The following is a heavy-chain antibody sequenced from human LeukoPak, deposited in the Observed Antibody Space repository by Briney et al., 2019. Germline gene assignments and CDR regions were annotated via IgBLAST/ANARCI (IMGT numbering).Heavy chain of an antibody. V-gene: IGHV3-23*01. CDR3: ARAEIGLHVIDY. CDR2: ISGSGDST. CDR1: GFTFSSYA. Sequence: PGGSLRLSCAASGFTFSSYAMSWVRQAPGKGLEWVSVISGSGDSTYYADFVKGRFTISRDNAKNSLYLQMNSLRAEDTAVYYCARAEIGLHVIDYWGQGTLVTVSS. J-gene: IGHJ4*02. D-gene: IGHD2/OR15-2a*01.